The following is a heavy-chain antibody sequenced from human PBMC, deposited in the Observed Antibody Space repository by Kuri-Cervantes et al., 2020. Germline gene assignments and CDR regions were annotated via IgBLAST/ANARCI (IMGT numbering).Heavy chain of an antibody. D-gene: IGHD3-3*01. CDR3: ARHTAEYYDFWSGYYGDYYYYGMDV. V-gene: IGHV4-30-2*01. Sequence: SETLSLTCAVSGGSISSGGYSWSWIRQPPGKGLEWIGYIYHSGSTYYNPSLKSRVTISVDRSKNQFSLKLSSVTAADTAVYYCARHTAEYYDFWSGYYGDYYYYGMDVWGQGTTVTVSS. CDR1: GGSISSGGYS. CDR2: IYHSGST. J-gene: IGHJ6*02.